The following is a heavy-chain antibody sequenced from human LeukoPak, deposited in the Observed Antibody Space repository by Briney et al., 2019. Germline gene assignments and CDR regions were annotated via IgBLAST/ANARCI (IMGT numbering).Heavy chain of an antibody. CDR2: IIPIFGTA. CDR3: ATSDPLPFLEWLPPYYYYMDV. V-gene: IGHV1-69*05. Sequence: SVKVSCKASGGTFSSYAISWVRQAPGQGLEWMGGIIPIFGTANYAQKFQGRVTITTDESTSTAYVELSSLRSEDTAVYYCATSDPLPFLEWLPPYYYYMDVWGKGTTVTVSS. D-gene: IGHD3-3*01. CDR1: GGTFSSYA. J-gene: IGHJ6*03.